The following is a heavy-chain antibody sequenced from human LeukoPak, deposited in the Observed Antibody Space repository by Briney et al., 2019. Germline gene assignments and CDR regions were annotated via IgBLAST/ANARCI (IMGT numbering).Heavy chain of an antibody. J-gene: IGHJ4*02. CDR2: IYYSGST. CDR3: ARHAAAGTVLSTLDY. D-gene: IGHD2/OR15-2a*01. Sequence: PSETLSLTCTVSGGSISSYYWSWIRQPPGKGLEWIGYIYYSGSTNYNPSLKSRATISVDTSKNQFSLKLSSVTAADTAVYYCARHAAAGTVLSTLDYWGQGTLVTVSS. V-gene: IGHV4-59*01. CDR1: GGSISSYY.